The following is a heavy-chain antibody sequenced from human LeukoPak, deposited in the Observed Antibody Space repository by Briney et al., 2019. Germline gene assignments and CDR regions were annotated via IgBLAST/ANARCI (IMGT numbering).Heavy chain of an antibody. J-gene: IGHJ3*02. CDR1: GGSITSSSSF. CDR3: LRPRNYAFDI. Sequence: SETLSLTCTVSGGSITSSSSFWGWVRQPPGKDLEWIGSIYHTANTYSNPSLKSRVTISVDTSKNQFSLKLTSLTAADTAVYYCLRPRNYAFDIWGQGTMVTVSS. V-gene: IGHV4-39*01. CDR2: IYHTANT.